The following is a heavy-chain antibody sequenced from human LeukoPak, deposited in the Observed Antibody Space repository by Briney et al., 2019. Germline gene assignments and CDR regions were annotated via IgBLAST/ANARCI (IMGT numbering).Heavy chain of an antibody. J-gene: IGHJ4*02. CDR3: ARGLHAQQLGGDFDY. D-gene: IGHD6-13*01. CDR2: ISYDGSNK. CDR1: GFTFSSYA. V-gene: IGHV3-30-3*01. Sequence: GRSLRLSCAASGFTFSSYAMHWVRQAPGKGLEWVAVISYDGSNKYYADSVKGRFTISRDNSKNTLYLQMNSLRAEDTAVYYCARGLHAQQLGGDFDYWGQGTLVTVSS.